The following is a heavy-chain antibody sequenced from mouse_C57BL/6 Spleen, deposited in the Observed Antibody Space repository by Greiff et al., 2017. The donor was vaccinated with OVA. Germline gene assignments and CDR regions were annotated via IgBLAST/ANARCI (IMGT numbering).Heavy chain of an antibody. D-gene: IGHD2-4*01. Sequence: EVKLVESGGGLVQPGGSLSLSCAASGFTFTDYYMSWVRQPPGKALEWLGFIRNKANGYTTEYSASVKGRFTISRDNSQSILYLQMNALRAEDSATYYCARSLYDYGEVYAMVYGCRGTSLTVSS. CDR2: IRNKANGYTT. J-gene: IGHJ4*01. CDR1: GFTFTDYY. CDR3: ARSLYDYGEVYAMVY. V-gene: IGHV7-3*01.